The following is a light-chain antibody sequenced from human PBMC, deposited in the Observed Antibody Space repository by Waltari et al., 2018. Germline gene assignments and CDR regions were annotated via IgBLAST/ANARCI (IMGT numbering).Light chain of an antibody. CDR2: DVS. CDR1: SSDIGGYNY. CDR3: SSYAGNNALL. J-gene: IGLJ2*01. V-gene: IGLV2-11*01. Sequence: QAALTQPHSVSGSPGQSVTISCTGTSSDIGGYNYVSWYQQHPGKAPKLMIYDVSKRTSRTSVSFSGSNSDKAASPTISGRQAENEADYNCSSYAGNNALLFGGGTQLTIL.